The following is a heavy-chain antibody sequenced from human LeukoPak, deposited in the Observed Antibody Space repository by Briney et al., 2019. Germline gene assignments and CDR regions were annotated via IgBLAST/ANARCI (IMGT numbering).Heavy chain of an antibody. CDR1: GFTFSDYS. J-gene: IGHJ6*03. CDR2: ISSSSSYI. V-gene: IGHV3-21*01. Sequence: GGSLRLSCAASGFTFSDYSMNWVRQAPGKGLEWVSCISSSSSYIDYADSVKGRFTISRDNAQNSLYLQMNSLRGEDTAEYYCVRGDGYNYYYYYYMDVWGKGTTVTVSS. D-gene: IGHD5-24*01. CDR3: VRGDGYNYYYYYYMDV.